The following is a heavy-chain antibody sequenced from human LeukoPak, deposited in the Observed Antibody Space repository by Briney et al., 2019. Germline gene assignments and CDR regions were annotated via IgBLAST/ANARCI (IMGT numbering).Heavy chain of an antibody. CDR1: GFTFSSYG. V-gene: IGHV3-30*02. D-gene: IGHD6-6*01. Sequence: PGGSLRLSCAASGFTFSSYGMHWVRQAPGKGLEWVAFIRYDGSNKYYADSVKGRFTISRDNSKNTLYLQMNSLRAEDTAVYYCAKDQGPIAARPTLFDYWGQGTLVIVSS. CDR3: AKDQGPIAARPTLFDY. J-gene: IGHJ4*02. CDR2: IRYDGSNK.